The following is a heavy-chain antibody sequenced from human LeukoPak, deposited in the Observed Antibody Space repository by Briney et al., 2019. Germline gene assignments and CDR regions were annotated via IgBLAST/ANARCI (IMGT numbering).Heavy chain of an antibody. J-gene: IGHJ5*02. D-gene: IGHD2-2*01. Sequence: SETLSLTCTVSGGSISSYYWSWIRQPPGKGLEWIGYIYYSGSTNYNPSLKSRVTISVDTSKNQFSLKLSSVTAADTAVYYCARDVVPAATGIWFDPWGQGTLVTVSS. V-gene: IGHV4-59*12. CDR1: GGSISSYY. CDR3: ARDVVPAATGIWFDP. CDR2: IYYSGST.